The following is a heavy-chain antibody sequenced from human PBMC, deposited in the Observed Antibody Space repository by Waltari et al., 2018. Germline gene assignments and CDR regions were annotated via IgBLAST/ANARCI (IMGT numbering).Heavy chain of an antibody. CDR2: INPKNGDT. J-gene: IGHJ4*02. CDR3: ARDPGPIVGAPDY. Sequence: VQLVQSGTEVKKPGASVTVSCQASGYSFIDYHLHRVRQTPGQGLEWLGWINPKNGDTSYAHNFLGRVTMTRDTSINTVYMDLSGLRSDDTAVFYCARDPGPIVGAPDYWGQGTLVTVSS. CDR1: GYSFIDYH. D-gene: IGHD1-26*01. V-gene: IGHV1-2*02.